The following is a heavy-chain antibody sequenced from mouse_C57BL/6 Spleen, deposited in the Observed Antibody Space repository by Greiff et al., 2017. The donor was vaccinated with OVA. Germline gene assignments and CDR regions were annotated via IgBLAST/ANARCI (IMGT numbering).Heavy chain of an antibody. CDR3: ARREGLAWFAD. J-gene: IGHJ3*01. V-gene: IGHV1-61*01. CDR2: IYPSDSET. Sequence: QVQLQQPGAELVRPGSSVKLSCKASGYTFTSYWMDWVKQRPGQGLEWIGNIYPSDSETHYNQKFKDKATLTVDKSSSTAYMQLSSLTSEDSAVYYCARREGLAWFADWGKGTLVTVSA. CDR1: GYTFTSYW.